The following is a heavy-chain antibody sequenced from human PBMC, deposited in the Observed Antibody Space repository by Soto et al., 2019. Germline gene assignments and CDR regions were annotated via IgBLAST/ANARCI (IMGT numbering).Heavy chain of an antibody. CDR2: ISYDGSNK. D-gene: IGHD5-18*01. J-gene: IGHJ6*02. CDR1: RFTFSSYA. CDR3: ARVAGLRRGYSYGGTYYGMDV. V-gene: IGHV3-30-3*01. Sequence: PRGSLRLSCAASRFTFSSYAMHWVRQSPGKGQDRVAVISYDGSNKYYADSVKGRFTISRDNSKNTLYLQMNSLRAEDTAVYYCARVAGLRRGYSYGGTYYGMDVWGQGTTVTGSS.